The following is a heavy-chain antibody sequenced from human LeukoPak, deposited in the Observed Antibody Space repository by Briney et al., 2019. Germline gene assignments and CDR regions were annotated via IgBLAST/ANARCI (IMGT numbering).Heavy chain of an antibody. J-gene: IGHJ4*02. Sequence: PGGSLRLSCAASGFTFRGYWMSWVRQAPGKGLECVANIKEDGSEKYYVDSVKGRFTISRDNAKNSLNLQMDSLRVEDTAVYYCTRGDSSSKIDYWGQGTLVTVSS. CDR1: GFTFRGYW. CDR3: TRGDSSSKIDY. CDR2: IKEDGSEK. D-gene: IGHD6-6*01. V-gene: IGHV3-7*01.